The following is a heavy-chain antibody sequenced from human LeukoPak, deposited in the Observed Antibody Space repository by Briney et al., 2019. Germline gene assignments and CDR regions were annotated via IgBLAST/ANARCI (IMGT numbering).Heavy chain of an antibody. CDR3: ARDHDYYGSGDYYPDY. CDR1: GFTFSNYG. CDR2: ISYDGSNK. J-gene: IGHJ4*02. V-gene: IGHV3-30*19. Sequence: GGSLRLSCAASGFTFSNYGMHWVRQAPGKGLEWVAVISYDGSNKYYADSVKGRFTISRDNSKNTLFVQMNSLRAEDTAFYYCARDHDYYGSGDYYPDYWGQGTLVTVSS. D-gene: IGHD3-10*01.